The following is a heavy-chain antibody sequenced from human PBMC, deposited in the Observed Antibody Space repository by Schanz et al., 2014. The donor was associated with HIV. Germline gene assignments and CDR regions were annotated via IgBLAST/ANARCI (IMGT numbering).Heavy chain of an antibody. V-gene: IGHV1-69*01. D-gene: IGHD6-19*01. Sequence: QVQLVQSGAEVKKPGSSVKVSCKPSGGTFRSNAITWVRQAPGQGLEWIGHFNVMLSKINSAQKFQGRVSMTADPSTNTAYMEMRGLRFEDTAVYYCASGRRSGIGWRMDVWGQGTTVSVSS. J-gene: IGHJ6*02. CDR3: ASGRRSGIGWRMDV. CDR2: FNVMLSKI. CDR1: GGTFRSNA.